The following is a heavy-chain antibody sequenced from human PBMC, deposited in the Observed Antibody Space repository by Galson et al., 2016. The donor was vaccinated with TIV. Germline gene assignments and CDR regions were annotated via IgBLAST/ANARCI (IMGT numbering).Heavy chain of an antibody. Sequence: ETLSLTCTVSNGSINTYYWSWIRQPPGKGLEWIGYIYYSGTTNYNPSLKSRATISVDTSKNQFSLKLSSVTAADTAVYYCGGAAPGTVDIWGQGAMVIVSS. D-gene: IGHD2-8*02. V-gene: IGHV4-59*08. J-gene: IGHJ3*02. CDR1: NGSINTYY. CDR3: GGAAPGTVDI. CDR2: IYYSGTT.